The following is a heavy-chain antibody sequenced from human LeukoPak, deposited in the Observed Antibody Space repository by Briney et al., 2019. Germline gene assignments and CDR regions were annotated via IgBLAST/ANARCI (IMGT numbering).Heavy chain of an antibody. D-gene: IGHD1-20*01. Sequence: PGGSLRLSCVASGFTFDDYGMSWVRQAPGKGLEWVSGIYWSGSSTAYADSVRGRFTISRDNAKNSLYLQMNSLRAEDTAVYYCARDYSITGTNGAFDIWGQGTMVTVSS. CDR1: GFTFDDYG. CDR3: ARDYSITGTNGAFDI. J-gene: IGHJ3*02. CDR2: IYWSGSST. V-gene: IGHV3-20*04.